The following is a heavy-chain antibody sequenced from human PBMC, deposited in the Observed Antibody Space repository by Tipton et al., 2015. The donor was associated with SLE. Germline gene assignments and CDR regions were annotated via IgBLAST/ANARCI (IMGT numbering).Heavy chain of an antibody. J-gene: IGHJ5*02. Sequence: TLSLTCTVSGDSISNGDDYWSWIRQPPGKGLEWIGNIYYGGGTYYNPSLESRVTISLDTSKNQFSLKLNSVTVADTAVYYCARSTDQNWFDPWGQGTLVTVSS. CDR1: GDSISNGDDY. CDR2: IYYGGGT. V-gene: IGHV4-31*03. CDR3: ARSTDQNWFDP. D-gene: IGHD2-2*01.